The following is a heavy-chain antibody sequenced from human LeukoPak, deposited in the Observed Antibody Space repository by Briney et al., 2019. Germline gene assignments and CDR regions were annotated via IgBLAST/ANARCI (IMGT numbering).Heavy chain of an antibody. V-gene: IGHV5-51*01. J-gene: IGHJ4*02. CDR3: AGAYYYDSSGYLYYFDY. D-gene: IGHD3-22*01. CDR1: GYTFTSYW. CDR2: IYPGDSDT. Sequence: KVSCKASGYTFTSYWIGWVRQMPGKGLEWMGIIYPGDSDTRYSPSFQGQVTISADKSISTAYLQWSSLKASDTAMYYCAGAYYYDSSGYLYYFDYWGQGTLVTVSS.